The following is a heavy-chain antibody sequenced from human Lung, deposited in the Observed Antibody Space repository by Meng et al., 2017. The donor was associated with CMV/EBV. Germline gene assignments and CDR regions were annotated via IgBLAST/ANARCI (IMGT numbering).Heavy chain of an antibody. J-gene: IGHJ6*02. D-gene: IGHD3-3*01. CDR2: ISSSRTYI. CDR1: GFSFSTYT. CDR3: ASMLRFVEGPGRYYGMDV. V-gene: IGHV3-21*01. Sequence: GESXKISCAASGFSFSTYTMHWVRQAPGKGLEWVSSISSSRTYIYYADSLKRRFTISRDNAKNSLYLQMNSLRAEDTAVYYCASMLRFVEGPGRYYGMDVWGQGTTVTFSS.